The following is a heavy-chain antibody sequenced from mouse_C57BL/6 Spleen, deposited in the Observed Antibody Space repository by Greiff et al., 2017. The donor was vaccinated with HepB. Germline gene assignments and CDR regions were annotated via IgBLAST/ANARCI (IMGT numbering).Heavy chain of an antibody. Sequence: QVQLQQPGAELVKPGASVKLSCKASGYTFTSYWMHWVKQRPGQGLEWIGMIHPNSGSTNYNEKFKRKATLTVDKSTSTAYMQLSSLTSEDSAVYYCALIYYDYEDAMDYWGQGTSVTVSS. D-gene: IGHD2-4*01. CDR1: GYTFTSYW. V-gene: IGHV1-64*01. J-gene: IGHJ4*01. CDR2: IHPNSGST. CDR3: ALIYYDYEDAMDY.